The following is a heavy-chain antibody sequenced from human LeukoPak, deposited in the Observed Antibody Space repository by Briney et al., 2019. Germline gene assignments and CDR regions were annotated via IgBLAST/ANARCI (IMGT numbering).Heavy chain of an antibody. Sequence: AASVKVSCKASDYTFTSYGISWVRQAPGQGLEWMGWISAYNGNTNYAQKLQGRVTMTTDTSTSTAYMELRSLRSDDSAVYYCATRALLGPHCSSTSCYNYYYYGMDVWGQGTTVTVSS. V-gene: IGHV1-18*01. CDR3: ATRALLGPHCSSTSCYNYYYYGMDV. CDR1: DYTFTSYG. J-gene: IGHJ6*02. D-gene: IGHD2-2*02. CDR2: ISAYNGNT.